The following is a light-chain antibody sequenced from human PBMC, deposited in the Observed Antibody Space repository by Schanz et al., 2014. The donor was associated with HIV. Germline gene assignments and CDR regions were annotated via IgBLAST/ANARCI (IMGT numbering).Light chain of an antibody. Sequence: EIVLTQSPATLSVSPGERATLSCRASQSVSSNLAWYQQKPGQAPRLLIYGASTRVTGIPARFSGSGSGTEFTLTISSLQADDVAVYYCQQYYSSPMAFGQGTMVELK. CDR3: QQYYSSPMA. J-gene: IGKJ1*01. CDR1: QSVSSN. V-gene: IGKV3-15*01. CDR2: GAS.